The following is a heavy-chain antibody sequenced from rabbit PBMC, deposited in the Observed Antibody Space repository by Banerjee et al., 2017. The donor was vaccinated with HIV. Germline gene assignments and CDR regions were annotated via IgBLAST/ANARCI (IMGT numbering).Heavy chain of an antibody. CDR1: GFSFSSSYY. D-gene: IGHD8-1*01. V-gene: IGHV1S45*01. CDR2: IYTTNTAYT. J-gene: IGHJ4*01. CDR3: ARAGYAGSSYYKYLYFGM. Sequence: QEQLEESGGDLVKPEGSLTLTCTASGFSFSSSYYMCWVRQAPGKGLEWIACIYTTNTAYTYYASWARGRFTISRTSSTTVTLQMTSLTAADTATYFCARAGYAGSSYYKYLYFGMRGPGTLVTVS.